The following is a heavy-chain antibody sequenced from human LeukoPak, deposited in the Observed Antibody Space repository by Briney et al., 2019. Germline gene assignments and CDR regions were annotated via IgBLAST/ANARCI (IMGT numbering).Heavy chain of an antibody. V-gene: IGHV3-7*01. D-gene: IGHD3-22*01. CDR1: GFTFSSYW. Sequence: PGGSLRLSCVVSGFTFSSYWMSWVRQALGKGLEWVANIKPDGSGKFYVDSVKGRFTVSRDNAKNSLYLQLNSLRAEDTAVYYCARWTEYNSAWALDYWGQGALVTVSS. CDR2: IKPDGSGK. CDR3: ARWTEYNSAWALDY. J-gene: IGHJ4*02.